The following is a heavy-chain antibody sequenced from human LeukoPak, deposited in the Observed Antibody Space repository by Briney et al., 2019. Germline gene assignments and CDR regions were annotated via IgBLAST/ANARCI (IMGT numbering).Heavy chain of an antibody. CDR3: ARPGVVAVAGQFDY. V-gene: IGHV4-4*07. Sequence: SETLSLTCSVSGDSTSYFYWSWIRQAAGKGLEWIGRISGSGSTDYNASLKSRVTMSVDTSKNQFSLKLSSVTAADTAVYYCARPGVVAVAGQFDYWGQGTLVTVSS. D-gene: IGHD6-19*01. CDR1: GDSTSYFY. J-gene: IGHJ4*02. CDR2: ISGSGST.